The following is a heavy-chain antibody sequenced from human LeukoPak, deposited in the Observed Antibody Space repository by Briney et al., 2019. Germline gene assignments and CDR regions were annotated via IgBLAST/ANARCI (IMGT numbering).Heavy chain of an antibody. V-gene: IGHV4-61*02. CDR2: INTSGDT. CDR1: GGSISSGTYY. Sequence: SQTLSLTCTVSGGSISSGTYYWSWIRQPAGKGLEWIGRINTSGDTSYSPSIRSRVTMSVDTSKNQFSLKLSSVTAADTAMYYCARVSPPGYGILEKWGQGTLVTVSS. CDR3: ARVSPPGYGILEK. D-gene: IGHD5-18*01. J-gene: IGHJ4*02.